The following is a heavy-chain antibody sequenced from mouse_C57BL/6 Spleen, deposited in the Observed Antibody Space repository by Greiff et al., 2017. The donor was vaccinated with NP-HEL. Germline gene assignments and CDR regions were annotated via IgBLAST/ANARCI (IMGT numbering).Heavy chain of an antibody. J-gene: IGHJ2*01. Sequence: QVQLQQPGAELVKPGASVKLSCKASGYTFTSYWMQWVKQRPGQGLEWIGEIDPSDSYTNYNQKFKGKATLTVDTSSSTAYMQLSSLTSEDSAVYYCARKNYGRSAFDYWGQGTTLTVSS. CDR1: GYTFTSYW. D-gene: IGHD1-1*01. CDR2: IDPSDSYT. V-gene: IGHV1-50*01. CDR3: ARKNYGRSAFDY.